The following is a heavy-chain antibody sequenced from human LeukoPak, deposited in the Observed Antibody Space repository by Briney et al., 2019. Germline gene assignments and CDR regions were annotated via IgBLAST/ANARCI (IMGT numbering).Heavy chain of an antibody. Sequence: GGSLRLSCAASRFTVSSSNYMTWVRQAPGKGLWWVSVIYSGGTTYYADSVKGRFTISRDNSKNTLYLQMNSLRAEDTAVYYCARGAVYSSGWYDYWGQGTLVTVSS. J-gene: IGHJ4*02. CDR1: RFTVSSSNY. CDR2: IYSGGTT. CDR3: ARGAVYSSGWYDY. V-gene: IGHV3-66*01. D-gene: IGHD6-19*01.